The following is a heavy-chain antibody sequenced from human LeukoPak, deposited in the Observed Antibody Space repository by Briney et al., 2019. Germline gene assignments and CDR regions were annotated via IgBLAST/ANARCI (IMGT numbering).Heavy chain of an antibody. Sequence: PGGSLRLSCAAFGFTFRRFGVLWARHAPGEGGEWVSYISSSGSTIYYADSEKGRFTISRDNAKHSLYLQMNSLRAEDTAVYYCARAHLLWFGELPPPFDYWGQGTLVTVSS. V-gene: IGHV3-48*03. D-gene: IGHD3-10*01. CDR2: ISSSGSTI. J-gene: IGHJ4*02. CDR3: ARAHLLWFGELPPPFDY. CDR1: GFTFRRFG.